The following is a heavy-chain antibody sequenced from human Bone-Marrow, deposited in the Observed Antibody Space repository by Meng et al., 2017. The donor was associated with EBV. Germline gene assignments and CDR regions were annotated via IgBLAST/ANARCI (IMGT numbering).Heavy chain of an antibody. CDR2: DPDSGNT. V-gene: IGHV4-61*01. D-gene: IGHD5/OR15-5a*01. CDR3: ARESGPYSVRGFDS. Sequence: QQGPGRGEVKPPGALSLACCNSCGSVISGYSVQRGRPPPRERGRGLRWNDPDSGNTNYNPSLKSRVTISVNTSDNQFSLNLSSVTAADTAVYYCARESGPYSVRGFDSWGQGTLVTVSS. CDR1: CGSVISGYSV. J-gene: IGHJ5*01.